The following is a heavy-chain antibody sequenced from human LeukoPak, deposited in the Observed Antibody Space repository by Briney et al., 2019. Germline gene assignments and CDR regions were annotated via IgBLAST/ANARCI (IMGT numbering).Heavy chain of an antibody. J-gene: IGHJ6*03. V-gene: IGHV4-61*02. CDR2: IYTSGST. CDR3: ASTFDSSSSYYYYMDV. Sequence: SQTLSLTCTVSGGSISSGSYYWSWVRQPAGKGLEWIGRIYTSGSTNYNPSLKSRVTISVDTSKNQFSLKLSSVTAADTAVYYCASTFDSSSSYYYYMDVWGKGTTVTVSS. D-gene: IGHD6-6*01. CDR1: GGSISSGSYY.